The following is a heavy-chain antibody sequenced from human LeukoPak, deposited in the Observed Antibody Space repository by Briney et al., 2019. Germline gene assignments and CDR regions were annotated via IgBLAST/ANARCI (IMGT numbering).Heavy chain of an antibody. CDR1: GGSISSSNW. D-gene: IGHD3-22*01. J-gene: IGHJ5*02. V-gene: IGHV4-4*02. CDR3: ASGARDYYDSSGSRSWFDP. CDR2: IYHSGST. Sequence: SETLSLTCAVSGGSISSSNWWSWVRQPPGKGLERIGYIYHSGSTYYNPSLKSRVTISVDRSKNQFSLRLSSVTAADTAVYYCASGARDYYDSSGSRSWFDPWGQGTLVTVSS.